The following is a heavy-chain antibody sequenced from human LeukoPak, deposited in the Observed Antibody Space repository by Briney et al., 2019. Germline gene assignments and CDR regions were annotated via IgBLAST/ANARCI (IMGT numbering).Heavy chain of an antibody. D-gene: IGHD4-23*01. CDR3: ATVPPLDGGNGFDY. J-gene: IGHJ4*02. CDR1: GFTFSSYS. V-gene: IGHV3-21*01. CDR2: ISSSSSYI. Sequence: PGGSLRLSCAASGFTFSSYSMNWVRQAPGKGPEWVSSISSSSSYIYYADSVKGRFTISRDNAKNSLYLQMNSLRAEDTAVYYCATVPPLDGGNGFDYWGQGTLVTVSS.